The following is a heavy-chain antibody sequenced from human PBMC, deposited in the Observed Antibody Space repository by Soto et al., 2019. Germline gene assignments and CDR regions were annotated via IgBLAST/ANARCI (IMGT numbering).Heavy chain of an antibody. D-gene: IGHD6-19*01. J-gene: IGHJ5*02. CDR3: AAARDPHSSGWYHWFDP. CDR1: GFTFTSSA. V-gene: IGHV1-58*01. Sequence: SVKVSCKASGFTFTSSAVQWVRQARGQRLEWIGWIVVGSGNTNYAQKFQERVTITRNMSTSTAYMELSSLRSEDTAVYYCAAARDPHSSGWYHWFDPWGQGTLVTVSS. CDR2: IVVGSGNT.